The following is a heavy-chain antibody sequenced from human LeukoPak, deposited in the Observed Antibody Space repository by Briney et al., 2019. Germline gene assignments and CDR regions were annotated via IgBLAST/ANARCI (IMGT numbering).Heavy chain of an antibody. CDR1: GGSISSGGYY. V-gene: IGHV4-31*03. CDR2: IYYSGST. D-gene: IGHD3-9*01. J-gene: IGHJ4*02. CDR3: ARAPTYYDILTGYYHSGPFDY. Sequence: SQTLSLTCTVSGGSISSGGYYWSWIRQHPGKGLEWIGYIYYSGSTYYNPSLKSRVTISVDTSKNQFSLKLSSVTAADTAVYYCARAPTYYDILTGYYHSGPFDYWGQGTLVTVSS.